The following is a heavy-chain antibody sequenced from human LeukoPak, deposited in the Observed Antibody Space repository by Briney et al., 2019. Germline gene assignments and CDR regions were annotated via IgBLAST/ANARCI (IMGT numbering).Heavy chain of an antibody. CDR3: ARLRRAGPDY. CDR1: GGSISSSSYY. J-gene: IGHJ4*02. Sequence: SETLSLTCTVSGGSISSSSYYWGWIRQPPGKGLEWIGSIYYSGSTYYNPSLKSRVTISVDTSKNQFSLKLSSVTAADTAVYYCARLRRAGPDYWSQGTLVTVYS. D-gene: IGHD6-13*01. V-gene: IGHV4-39*01. CDR2: IYYSGST.